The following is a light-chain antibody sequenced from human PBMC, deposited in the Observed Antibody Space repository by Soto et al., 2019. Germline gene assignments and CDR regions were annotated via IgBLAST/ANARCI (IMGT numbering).Light chain of an antibody. CDR1: QGIGTY. CDR2: AAF. CDR3: QQYDNSPIT. J-gene: IGKJ5*01. Sequence: DIQMTQSPSTLSASVGDRVTISCRASQGIGTYLAWYQQKPGKAPKLLIYAAFTLHSGVPARFSGSRSGTDFTLTISRLEPEDFAVYYCQQYDNSPITFGQGTRLETK. V-gene: IGKV1-9*01.